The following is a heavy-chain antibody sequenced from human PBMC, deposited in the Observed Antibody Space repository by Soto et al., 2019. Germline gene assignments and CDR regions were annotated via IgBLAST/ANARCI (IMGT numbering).Heavy chain of an antibody. V-gene: IGHV1-69*01. CDR1: GGSFSSYA. J-gene: IGHJ6*02. Sequence: QVQLVQSGAEVQKPGSSVKVSCKASGGSFSSYAISWVRQAPGQGLEWMGGIIPIVGTGNYAQNFQGRVTITADESTSTAYMELGSLRSEDTAMYYCARDLRAAGRPGMDVWGQGTTVTVSS. CDR3: ARDLRAAGRPGMDV. D-gene: IGHD6-13*01. CDR2: IIPIVGTG.